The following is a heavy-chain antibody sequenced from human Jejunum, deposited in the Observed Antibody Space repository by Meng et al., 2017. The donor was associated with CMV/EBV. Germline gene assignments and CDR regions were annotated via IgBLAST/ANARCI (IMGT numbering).Heavy chain of an antibody. J-gene: IGHJ4*02. CDR3: ARGGHSPLDY. Sequence: VQLQESGPGLVEPSDTLSLTCTVSDGSISSQYWSWIRQPPGKGLEWIGYIYYTGSTNYNSSLKSRVTISVDTSKNHFSLKLNSVTAADTAVYYCARGGHSPLDYWGRGTLVTVSS. V-gene: IGHV4-59*11. CDR2: IYYTGST. D-gene: IGHD5-18*01. CDR1: DGSISSQY.